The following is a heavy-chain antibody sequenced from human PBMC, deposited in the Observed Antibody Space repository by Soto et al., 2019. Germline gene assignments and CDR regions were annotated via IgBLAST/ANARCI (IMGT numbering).Heavy chain of an antibody. CDR3: AKVLICSSTSCYFLRPNYYYYYGMDV. Sequence: GGSLRLSCAASGFTFSSYSMNWVRQAPGKGLEWVSAISGSGGSTYYADSVKGRFTISRDNSKNTLYLQMNSLRAEDTAVYYCAKVLICSSTSCYFLRPNYYYYYGMDVWGQGTTVTVSS. CDR1: GFTFSSYS. CDR2: ISGSGGST. J-gene: IGHJ6*02. V-gene: IGHV3-23*01. D-gene: IGHD2-2*01.